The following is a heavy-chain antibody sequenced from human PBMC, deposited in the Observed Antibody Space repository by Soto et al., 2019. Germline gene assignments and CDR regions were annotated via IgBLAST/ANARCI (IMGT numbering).Heavy chain of an antibody. CDR2: IYYSGST. J-gene: IGHJ2*01. CDR1: GGSISSGGYY. V-gene: IGHV4-31*03. CDR3: ARGAYYGSGSYSSYWYFDL. Sequence: QVQLQESGPGLVKPSQTLSLTCTVSGGSISSGGYYWSWIRQHPGKGLEWIGYIYYSGSTYYNPSLKVRVTISVDTSKTQFSRKLSSVTAADTAVYYCARGAYYGSGSYSSYWYFDLWGLGTLVTVSS. D-gene: IGHD3-10*01.